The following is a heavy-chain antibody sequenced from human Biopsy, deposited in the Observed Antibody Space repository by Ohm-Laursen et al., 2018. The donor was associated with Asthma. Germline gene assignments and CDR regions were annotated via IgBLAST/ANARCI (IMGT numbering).Heavy chain of an antibody. D-gene: IGHD3-3*02. CDR2: IKHDGSEK. CDR1: GFTFGDYW. CDR3: ARTFHFWSPYHAEHYQL. V-gene: IGHV3-7*01. Sequence: SLRLSCTASGFTFGDYWMGWVRQVPGKGLEWVANIKHDGSEKNHVDSLKGRLTISRDNAKNSLYLQMNSLRAEDTAVYYCARTFHFWSPYHAEHYQLWGQGTLVTVSS. J-gene: IGHJ1*01.